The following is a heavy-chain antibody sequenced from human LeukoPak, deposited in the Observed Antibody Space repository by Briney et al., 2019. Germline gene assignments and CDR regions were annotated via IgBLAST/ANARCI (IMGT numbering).Heavy chain of an antibody. Sequence: ASVKVSCKASGYTFTNYGFNWVRQAPAQGLEWMGWISAYNGNTNYEQKFRGRVTMTTDTSTTTAFMELRSLRSDDTAVYYCARVPNNYDGSGYYYLGWYFDLWGRGTLVTVSS. CDR3: ARVPNNYDGSGYYYLGWYFDL. CDR2: ISAYNGNT. J-gene: IGHJ2*01. V-gene: IGHV1-18*01. D-gene: IGHD3-22*01. CDR1: GYTFTNYG.